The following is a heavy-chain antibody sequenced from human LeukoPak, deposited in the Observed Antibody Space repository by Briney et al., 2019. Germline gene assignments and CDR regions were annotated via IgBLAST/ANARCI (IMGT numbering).Heavy chain of an antibody. J-gene: IGHJ4*02. D-gene: IGHD1-1*01. V-gene: IGHV3-30-3*01. CDR1: GFTFSSYA. Sequence: GGSLRLSCEASGFTFSSYAMYWVRQAPGKGLEWVAVISFDGNKRVYADSVKGRFTISRDDPKNTVYLQMNNQRVEDTAVYYCAREGEIVNTGYFEYWGQGTLVTVSS. CDR3: AREGEIVNTGYFEY. CDR2: ISFDGNKR.